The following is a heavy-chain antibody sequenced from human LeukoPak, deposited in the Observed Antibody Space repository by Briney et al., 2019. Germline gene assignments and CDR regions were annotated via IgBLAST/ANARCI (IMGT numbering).Heavy chain of an antibody. J-gene: IGHJ4*02. Sequence: ASVKVSCKASGYTFTSYGISWVRQAPGQGLEWMGWISAYNGNTNYAQKLQGRVTMTTDTSTSTAYMELRSLRSDDTAVYYCARDSRVYSSSPRGYFDYWGQGTLVTVSS. CDR1: GYTFTSYG. CDR3: ARDSRVYSSSPRGYFDY. D-gene: IGHD6-6*01. CDR2: ISAYNGNT. V-gene: IGHV1-18*01.